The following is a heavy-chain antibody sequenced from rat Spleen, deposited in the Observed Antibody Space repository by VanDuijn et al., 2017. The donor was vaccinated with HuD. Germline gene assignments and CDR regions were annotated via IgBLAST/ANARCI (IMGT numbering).Heavy chain of an antibody. D-gene: IGHD1-12*02. CDR3: TTGIYYYDGTYYYFDY. CDR2: ISYGDSSGHSGT. CDR1: GFTFSDYG. J-gene: IGHJ2*01. V-gene: IGHV5-29*01. Sequence: EVQLVESGGGLVQPGRSLKLSCAASGFTFSDYGVAWVRQAPTTGLEWVATISYGDSSGHSGTYYRDSVKGRFTISRDNAKSSLYLQMDSLRSEDTATYYCTTGIYYYDGTYYYFDYWGQGVMVTVSS.